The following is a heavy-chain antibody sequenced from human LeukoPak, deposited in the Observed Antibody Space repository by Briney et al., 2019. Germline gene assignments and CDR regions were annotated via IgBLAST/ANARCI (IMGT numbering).Heavy chain of an antibody. CDR3: TRNAVAGTAFDY. V-gene: IGHV3-49*03. J-gene: IGHJ4*02. CDR2: IRSEAYGGST. Sequence: GGSLRLSCTASGFTFGDYAMSWFRQAPGKGLEWVGFIRSEAYGGSTEYAASVKGRFTISRDDSKSIAYLQMNSLKTEDTAVYYCTRNAVAGTAFDYWGQGTLVTVSS. D-gene: IGHD6-19*01. CDR1: GFTFGDYA.